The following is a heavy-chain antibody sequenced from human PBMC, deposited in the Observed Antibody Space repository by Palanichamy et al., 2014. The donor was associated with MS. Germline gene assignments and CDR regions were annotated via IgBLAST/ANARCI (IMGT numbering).Heavy chain of an antibody. V-gene: IGHV3-7*01. CDR2: INQDGSGT. CDR3: ATDCFNSICWATAH. D-gene: IGHD3-10*02. J-gene: IGHJ4*02. CDR1: GFTFSRYW. Sequence: EVQLAESGGGLVQPGGSLRLSCAVSGFTFSRYWVNWVRQAPGKGLEWVADINQDGSGTFYVDSVKGRFSISRDNAKNSAYLQMNSLRAEDTGIYYCATDCFNSICWATAHWGQGSLVTVSS.